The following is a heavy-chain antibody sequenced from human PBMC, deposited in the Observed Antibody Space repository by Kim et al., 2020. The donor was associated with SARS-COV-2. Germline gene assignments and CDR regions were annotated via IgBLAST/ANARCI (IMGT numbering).Heavy chain of an antibody. V-gene: IGHV5-51*01. CDR3: ARHDKLGASLVWFDP. D-gene: IGHD1-26*01. J-gene: IGHJ5*02. CDR2: IYPGDSDT. Sequence: GESLKISCEGSGYSFSSYWIAWLRQMPGKGLECMGIIYPGDSDTRYSPSFQGQVTISADKSISTAYLQWRSLKASDTAMYYCARHDKLGASLVWFDPWGQGTLVTVSS. CDR1: GYSFSSYW.